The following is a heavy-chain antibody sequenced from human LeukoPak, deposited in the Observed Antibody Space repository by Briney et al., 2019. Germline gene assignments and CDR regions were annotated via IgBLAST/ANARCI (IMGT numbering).Heavy chain of an antibody. CDR3: AKVDSGGYEYDY. V-gene: IGHV3-30*18. CDR1: GFTFSSYG. Sequence: PGRSLRLSCAASGFTFSSYGMHWVRQAPGKGLEWVAVTSYDGSNKYYADSVKGRFTISRDNSKNTLYLQMNSLRAEDTAVYYCAKVDSGGYEYDYWGQGTLVTVSS. CDR2: TSYDGSNK. D-gene: IGHD5-12*01. J-gene: IGHJ4*02.